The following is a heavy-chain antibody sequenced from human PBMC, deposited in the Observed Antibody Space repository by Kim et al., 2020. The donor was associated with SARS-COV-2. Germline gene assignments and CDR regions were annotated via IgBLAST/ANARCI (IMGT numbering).Heavy chain of an antibody. V-gene: IGHV3-23*01. D-gene: IGHD3-3*01. CDR1: GFTFSSYA. CDR2: ISGSGGST. J-gene: IGHJ3*02. Sequence: GGSLRLSCAASGFTFSSYAMSWVRQAPGKGLEWVSAISGSGGSTYYADSVKGRFTISRDNSKNTLYLQMNSLRAEDTAVYYCAKLPLYYDFWSGYLDLNAFDIWGQGTMVTVSS. CDR3: AKLPLYYDFWSGYLDLNAFDI.